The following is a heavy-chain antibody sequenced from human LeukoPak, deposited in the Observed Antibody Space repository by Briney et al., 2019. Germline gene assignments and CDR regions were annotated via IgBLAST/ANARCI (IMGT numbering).Heavy chain of an antibody. CDR2: IYAGGDT. D-gene: IGHD6-19*01. V-gene: IGHV3-53*01. CDR1: GFTVSTNF. CDR3: ARSGSGWFDY. Sequence: GGSLRLSCAASGFTVSTNFMSWVRQAPGKGLEWVSVIYAGGDTYYAESVKGRFTISRDNSKNTLHLQMNSLRVEDTAVYYCARSGSGWFDYWGQGTLVTVSS. J-gene: IGHJ4*02.